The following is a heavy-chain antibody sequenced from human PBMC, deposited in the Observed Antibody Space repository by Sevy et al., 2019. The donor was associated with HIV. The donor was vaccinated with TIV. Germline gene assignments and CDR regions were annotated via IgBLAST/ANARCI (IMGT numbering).Heavy chain of an antibody. CDR2: LKSDVYSRTV. Sequence: GGSLRLSCTASGFTFGDYCMSWVRQAPGKGLEWVAFLKSDVYSRTVDHAAPVRGRFVISRDDYKTIAYLQMNDLKTADTGVYYCTRWKEAQSIFDYWGQGALVTVSS. V-gene: IGHV3-49*04. J-gene: IGHJ4*02. D-gene: IGHD1-1*01. CDR1: GFTFGDYC. CDR3: TRWKEAQSIFDY.